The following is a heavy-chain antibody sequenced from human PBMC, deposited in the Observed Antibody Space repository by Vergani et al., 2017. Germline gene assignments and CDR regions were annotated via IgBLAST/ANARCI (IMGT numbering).Heavy chain of an antibody. CDR2: INTNTGNP. CDR3: ARTKSRDGDNSPYYYYGMDV. CDR1: GYTFTSYA. V-gene: IGHV7-4-1*02. J-gene: IGHJ6*02. Sequence: QVQLVQSGSELKKPGASVKVSCKASGYTFTSYAVNWVRQAPGQGLEWMGWINTNTGNPTYAQGFTGRFVFSLDTSVSTAYLQISSLKAEDTAVYYCARTKSRDGDNSPYYYYGMDVWGQGTTVTVSS. D-gene: IGHD5-24*01.